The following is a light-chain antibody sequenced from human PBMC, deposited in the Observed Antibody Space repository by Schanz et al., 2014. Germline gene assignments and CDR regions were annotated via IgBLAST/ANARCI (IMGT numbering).Light chain of an antibody. CDR2: DVT. J-gene: IGLJ1*01. CDR3: SSNGGVNIYV. V-gene: IGLV2-8*01. Sequence: SALTQPASVSGSPGQSITISCTGTSSDVGGYDFVSWYQHHPGKAPKLLIYDVTKRPSGVPDRFSGSKSGNTASLTVSGLQAEDEADYYCSSNGGVNIYVFGTGTKLTVL. CDR1: SSDVGGYDF.